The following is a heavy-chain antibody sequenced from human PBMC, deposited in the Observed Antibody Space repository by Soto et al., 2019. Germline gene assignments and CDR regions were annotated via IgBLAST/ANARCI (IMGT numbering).Heavy chain of an antibody. Sequence: QPQLVQAGPEVKKPGASGKVSCKASHYTFTSSAVSWVRQAPGQGLEGMGWISSQSGNTVYAQTFQGRVTLTTDTSTSTAFMELSSLQSVDTGLYYCARDRHYYTSDSVDYWGQGTLVTVSS. CDR1: HYTFTSSA. CDR2: ISSQSGNT. J-gene: IGHJ4*02. D-gene: IGHD3-10*01. V-gene: IGHV1-18*01. CDR3: ARDRHYYTSDSVDY.